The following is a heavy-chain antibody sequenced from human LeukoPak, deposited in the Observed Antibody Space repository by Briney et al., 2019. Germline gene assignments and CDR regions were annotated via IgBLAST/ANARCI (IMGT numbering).Heavy chain of an antibody. Sequence: KTSDTLSLTCAVSGDSITRSDWWAWIRQPPGKGLEWLGNIYYSGRVYHNPSLQTRVTMSVDSSKNQFSLRLGSVTAVDTAVYFCAKTRSGTYYGDPFDIWGQGILVTVSS. J-gene: IGHJ3*02. CDR3: AKTRSGTYYGDPFDI. CDR1: GDSITRSDW. D-gene: IGHD1-26*01. V-gene: IGHV4-28*05. CDR2: IYYSGRV.